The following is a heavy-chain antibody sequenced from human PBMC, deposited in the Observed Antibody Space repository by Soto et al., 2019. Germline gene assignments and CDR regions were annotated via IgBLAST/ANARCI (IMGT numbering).Heavy chain of an antibody. CDR3: MRQLGVDADNWFHP. Sequence: PGESLKISCVASGYTFTSYWIGWVRQMPGKGLEWMGIIYPGDSDTRYSPSSRGQVTISADKSIGTAYLQWSSLKASDTAMYYCMRQLGVDADNWFHPWGQGTLVTVSS. V-gene: IGHV5-51*01. CDR2: IYPGDSDT. J-gene: IGHJ5*02. D-gene: IGHD2-8*01. CDR1: GYTFTSYW.